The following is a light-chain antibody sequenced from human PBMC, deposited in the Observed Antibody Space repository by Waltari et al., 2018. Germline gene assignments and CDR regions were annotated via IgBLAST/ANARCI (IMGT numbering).Light chain of an antibody. Sequence: EIVLTQSPATLSLSPGDRAPLSCRASQSIGTFLSWLQQKPGQAPSLLIYDASYRATDIPARFSGAGSGTDFTLTISSLEPEDFAVYFCQQRSDWPRTFGQGTRVEIK. V-gene: IGKV3-11*01. CDR2: DAS. CDR1: QSIGTF. J-gene: IGKJ1*01. CDR3: QQRSDWPRT.